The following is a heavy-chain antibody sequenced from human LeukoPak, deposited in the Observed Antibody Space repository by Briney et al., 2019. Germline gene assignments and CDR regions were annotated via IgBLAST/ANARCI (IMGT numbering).Heavy chain of an antibody. V-gene: IGHV4-59*01. CDR3: ARMIAAAGTEYFDL. CDR2: IYYSGST. J-gene: IGHJ2*01. D-gene: IGHD6-13*01. Sequence: PSETLSLTCTVSGGSISSYYWSWIRQPPGKGLEWVGYIYYSGSTNYNPSLKSRVTISVDTSKNQFSLKLSSVTAADTAVYYCARMIAAAGTEYFDLWGRGTLVTVSS. CDR1: GGSISSYY.